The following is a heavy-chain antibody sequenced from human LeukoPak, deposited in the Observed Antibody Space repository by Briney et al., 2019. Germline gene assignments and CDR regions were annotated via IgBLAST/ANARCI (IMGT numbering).Heavy chain of an antibody. CDR1: GGSFSGYY. J-gene: IGHJ4*02. Sequence: PSETLSLTCAVYGGSFSGYYWSWIRQPPGKGLEWIGEINHSGSTNYNPSLKSRVTISVDTSKNQFSLKLSSVTAADTAVYYCARVSGWYHYFDYWGQGTLVTVSS. D-gene: IGHD6-19*01. V-gene: IGHV4-34*01. CDR3: ARVSGWYHYFDY. CDR2: INHSGST.